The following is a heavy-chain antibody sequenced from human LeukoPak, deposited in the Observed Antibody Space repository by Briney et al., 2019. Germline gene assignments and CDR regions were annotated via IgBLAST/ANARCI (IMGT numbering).Heavy chain of an antibody. Sequence: SVKVSCKASGGTFSSYAISWVRQAPGQGLEWMGRIIPIFGTANYAQKFQGRVTITPDESTSTAYMELSSLRSEDTAVYYCARVPTIAAAESWFDPWGQGTLVTVSS. CDR1: GGTFSSYA. CDR2: IIPIFGTA. J-gene: IGHJ5*02. V-gene: IGHV1-69*13. CDR3: ARVPTIAAAESWFDP. D-gene: IGHD6-13*01.